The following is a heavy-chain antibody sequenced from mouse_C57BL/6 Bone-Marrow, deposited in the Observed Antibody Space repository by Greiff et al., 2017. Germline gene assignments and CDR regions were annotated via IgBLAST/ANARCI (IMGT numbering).Heavy chain of an antibody. CDR1: GYTFTSYW. CDR3: ARDTVVAPYFDV. J-gene: IGHJ1*03. Sequence: QVQLKQPGAELVKPGASVKMSCKASGYTFTSYWITWVKQRPGQGLEWIGDIYPGSGSTNYNEKFKSKATLTVDTPSSTASMQLSSLTSEDSAVYYCARDTVVAPYFDVWGTGTTVTVSS. CDR2: IYPGSGST. V-gene: IGHV1-55*01. D-gene: IGHD1-1*01.